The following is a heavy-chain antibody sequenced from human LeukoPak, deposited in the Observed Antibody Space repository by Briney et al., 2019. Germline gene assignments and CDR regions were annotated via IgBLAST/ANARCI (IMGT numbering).Heavy chain of an antibody. CDR1: GGSISSYY. CDR3: ARGVFYYDTSGRGYYFDY. Sequence: PSETLSLTCTVSGGSISSYYWSWIRQPAGKGLEWIGRIYTSGSTNYNPSLKSRVTMSVDTSKNQFSLKLSSVTAADTAVYYCARGVFYYDTSGRGYYFDYWGQGTLVTVSS. V-gene: IGHV4-4*07. D-gene: IGHD3-22*01. J-gene: IGHJ4*02. CDR2: IYTSGST.